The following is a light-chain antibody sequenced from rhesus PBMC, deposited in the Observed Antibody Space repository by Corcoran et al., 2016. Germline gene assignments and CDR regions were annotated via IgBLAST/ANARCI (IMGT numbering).Light chain of an antibody. CDR3: QKTSNLSLT. CDR1: QSVSSY. CDR2: DAS. Sequence: EIVMTQSPATLSLSPGETATISCRTSQSVSSYLAWYQQKPGQAPRLLIHDASTRATGIPDRFSGSGSGTDFTLPISSLEPDDFAVYYCQKTSNLSLTFGGGTRVEIK. J-gene: IGKJ4*01. V-gene: IGKV3-31*02.